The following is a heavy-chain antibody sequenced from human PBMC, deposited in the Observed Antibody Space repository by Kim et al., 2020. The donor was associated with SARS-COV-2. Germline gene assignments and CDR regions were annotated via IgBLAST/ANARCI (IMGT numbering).Heavy chain of an antibody. J-gene: IGHJ5*02. D-gene: IGHD6-19*01. CDR1: GFTVSNNY. Sequence: GGSLRLSCAVSGFTVSNNYMSWVRQAPGKRLEWVSVIYINGNTYYGDSAKGRFTISRDNSKNTVYLQMNSLRAEDTAVYYCARDWPIAVATWGQGTLVTVSS. CDR2: IYINGNT. V-gene: IGHV3-53*01. CDR3: ARDWPIAVAT.